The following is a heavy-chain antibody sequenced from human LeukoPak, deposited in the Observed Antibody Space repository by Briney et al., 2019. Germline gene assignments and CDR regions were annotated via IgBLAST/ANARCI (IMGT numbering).Heavy chain of an antibody. D-gene: IGHD3-9*01. V-gene: IGHV3-23*01. CDR1: GFTFSSYG. CDR3: NKYDILTGLDY. CDR2: ISGSGGST. Sequence: GGSLRLSCAASGFTFSSYGMSGVRQASGKGLEGVSAISGSGGSTYYADSVKGRFTISRDNSKNTLYLQMNSLRAEDTAVYYCNKYDILTGLDYWGQGTLVTVSS. J-gene: IGHJ4*02.